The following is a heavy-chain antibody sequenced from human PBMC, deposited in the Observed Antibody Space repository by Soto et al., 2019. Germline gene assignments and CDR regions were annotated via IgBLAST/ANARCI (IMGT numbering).Heavy chain of an antibody. D-gene: IGHD6-19*01. V-gene: IGHV4-59*01. Sequence: QVQLQESGPGLVKPSETLSLTCTVSGGSISSYYWSRIRQPPGKGLEWIGYIYYSGSTNYNPSLKSRVTISVDTSKNQFSLKLSSVTAADTAVYYCARVSIAVAGTFDYWGQGTLVTVSS. CDR1: GGSISSYY. CDR3: ARVSIAVAGTFDY. CDR2: IYYSGST. J-gene: IGHJ4*02.